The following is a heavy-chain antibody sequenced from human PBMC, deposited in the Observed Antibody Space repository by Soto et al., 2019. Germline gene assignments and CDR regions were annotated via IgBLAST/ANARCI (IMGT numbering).Heavy chain of an antibody. D-gene: IGHD2-15*01. V-gene: IGHV4-31*03. CDR1: GGSISSGGYY. Sequence: SETLSLTCTVSGGSISSGGYYWSWIRQHPGKGLEWIGYIYYSGSTYYNPSLKSRVTISVDTSKNQFSLKLSSVTAADTAVYYCARVGVRGSYYYYYMDVRAKRTTVTVSS. CDR3: ARVGVRGSYYYYYMDV. CDR2: IYYSGST. J-gene: IGHJ6*03.